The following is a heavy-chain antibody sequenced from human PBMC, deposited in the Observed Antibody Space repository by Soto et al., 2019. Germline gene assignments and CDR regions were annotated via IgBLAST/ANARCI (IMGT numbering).Heavy chain of an antibody. CDR1: GGTFSSYA. CDR3: ARAGVPYCGGDCRNWFDP. D-gene: IGHD2-21*02. Sequence: SVQVSCKASGGTFSSYAISWVRQAPRQGLEWMGRIIPIFGTANYAQKCQGRVTIAAGESTSTAYMELSSVRAEDTAVYYCARAGVPYCGGDCRNWFDPWGQGTLVTVSS. CDR2: IIPIFGTA. V-gene: IGHV1-69*13. J-gene: IGHJ5*02.